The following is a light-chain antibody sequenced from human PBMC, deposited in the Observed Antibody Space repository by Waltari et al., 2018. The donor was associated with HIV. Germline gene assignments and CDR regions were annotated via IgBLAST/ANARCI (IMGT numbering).Light chain of an antibody. CDR3: QQYNSYSPWT. CDR1: QSISSW. Sequence: DIQMTQSPSTLSASVGDRVTITCRASQSISSWLAWYKQKPGKAPKLLIYKASSLESGVPSRFSGSGSGTEFTLTSSSLQPDDFATYYCQQYNSYSPWTFGQGTKVEIK. J-gene: IGKJ1*01. CDR2: KAS. V-gene: IGKV1-5*03.